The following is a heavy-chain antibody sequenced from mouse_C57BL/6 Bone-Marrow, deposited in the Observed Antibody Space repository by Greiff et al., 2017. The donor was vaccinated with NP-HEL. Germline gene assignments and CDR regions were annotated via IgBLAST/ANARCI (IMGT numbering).Heavy chain of an antibody. V-gene: IGHV1-50*01. CDR2: IDPSDSYT. Sequence: VKLLESGAELMKPGASVKLSCKASGYTFTSYWMQWVKQRPGPGLEWIGEIDPSDSYTNYNQKFKGKATLTVDTSSSTAYMQRSSRTSEDSAVYYCAREGLWSDYDAMDYWGQGTSVTVSA. CDR1: GYTFTSYW. J-gene: IGHJ4*01. CDR3: AREGLWSDYDAMDY. D-gene: IGHD1-1*02.